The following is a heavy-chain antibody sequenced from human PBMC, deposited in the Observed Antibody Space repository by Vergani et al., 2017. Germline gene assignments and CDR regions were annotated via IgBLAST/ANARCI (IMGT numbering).Heavy chain of an antibody. D-gene: IGHD4-17*01. CDR3: ARRRLRPGAYDFDY. J-gene: IGHJ4*02. CDR2: INHSGST. CDR1: GGSFSGYY. Sequence: QVQLQQWGAGLLKPSETLSLTCAVYGGSFSGYYWSWIRQPPGKGLEWIGEINHSGSTNYNPSLKSRVTISVDTSKNQFSLKLSSVTAADTAVYYCARRRLRPGAYDFDYWGQGTLVTVSS. V-gene: IGHV4-34*01.